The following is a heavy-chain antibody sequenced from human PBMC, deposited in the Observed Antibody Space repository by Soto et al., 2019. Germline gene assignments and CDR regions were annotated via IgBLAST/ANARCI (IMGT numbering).Heavy chain of an antibody. V-gene: IGHV3-23*01. Sequence: EVQLLESGGGLVQPGGSLRLSCAASGFTFSSYAMNWVRQAPGKGLEWVSVISGSGGSTYYADAVKGRFTISRDNSKNTLYLQMNSLRAEDTAVYYCARHVPAAGYYYGMDVWGQGTTVTVSS. J-gene: IGHJ6*02. D-gene: IGHD2-2*01. CDR1: GFTFSSYA. CDR2: ISGSGGST. CDR3: ARHVPAAGYYYGMDV.